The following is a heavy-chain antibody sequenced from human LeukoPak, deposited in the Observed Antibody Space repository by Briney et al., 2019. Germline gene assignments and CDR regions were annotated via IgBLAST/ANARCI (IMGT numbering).Heavy chain of an antibody. CDR3: ARDPWTNSDYDGFDY. CDR1: GFTFSSYS. Sequence: PGGSLRLSCAASGFTFSSYSMNWVRQAPGKGLEWVSYITTSSSTMYYADSVKGRFTISRDNAKNSLYLQMNSLRAEDTAVYYCARDPWTNSDYDGFDYWGQGTLVTVSS. V-gene: IGHV3-48*01. D-gene: IGHD5-12*01. J-gene: IGHJ4*02. CDR2: ITTSSSTM.